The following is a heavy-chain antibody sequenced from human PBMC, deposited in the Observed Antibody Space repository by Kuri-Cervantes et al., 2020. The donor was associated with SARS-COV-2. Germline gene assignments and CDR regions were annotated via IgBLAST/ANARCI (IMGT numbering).Heavy chain of an antibody. V-gene: IGHV3-73*01. CDR1: GFLFSAST. CDR2: VRGKANNYAT. CDR3: TTELLWFGELF. Sequence: GESLKISCEVSGFLFSASTIHWVRQASGKGLEWVGRVRGKANNYATAYAASVKGRFTISRDDSKNMAYLQMNSLKAEDTAVYYCTTELLWFGELFWGQGTLVTVSS. D-gene: IGHD3-10*01. J-gene: IGHJ4*02.